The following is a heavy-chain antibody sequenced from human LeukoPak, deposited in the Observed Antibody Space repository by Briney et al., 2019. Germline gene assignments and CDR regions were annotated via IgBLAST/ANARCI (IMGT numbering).Heavy chain of an antibody. CDR1: GFAFSAYW. Sequence: PGGSLRLSCAASGFAFSAYWMLWVRQAPGKGLVWVARINTDESIMPYPDSVKGRFTISRDNAKNTLYLQMNSRIAEDTAIYYCARESYAMGTYWGQGTLVTVSS. D-gene: IGHD2-8*01. CDR2: INTDESIM. J-gene: IGHJ4*02. V-gene: IGHV3-74*03. CDR3: ARESYAMGTY.